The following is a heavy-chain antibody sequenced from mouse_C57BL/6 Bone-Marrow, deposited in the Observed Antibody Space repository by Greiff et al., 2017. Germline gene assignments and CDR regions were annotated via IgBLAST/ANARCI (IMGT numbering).Heavy chain of an antibody. CDR2: ISSGGSYT. CDR3: ASLITTVVYYYAMDY. Sequence: DVKLQESGGDLVKPGGSLKLSCAASGFTFSSYGMSWVRQTPDKRLEWVATISSGGSYTYYPDSVKGRFTISRDNAKNTLYLQMSSLKSEDTAMYYCASLITTVVYYYAMDYWGQGTSVTVSS. J-gene: IGHJ4*01. D-gene: IGHD1-1*01. V-gene: IGHV5-6*02. CDR1: GFTFSSYG.